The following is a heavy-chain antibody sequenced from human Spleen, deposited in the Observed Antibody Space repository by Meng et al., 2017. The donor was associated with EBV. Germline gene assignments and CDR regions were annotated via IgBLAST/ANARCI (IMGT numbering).Heavy chain of an antibody. V-gene: IGHV4-4*02. CDR1: GASISSANW. CDR3: ARHWELRSPFTF. CDR2: IYHRGTT. D-gene: IGHD1-7*01. Sequence: VPLQESGPGMLKPSETLSLTCAVSGASISSANWWSWVRQPPGKGLEWIGKIYHRGTTDYNPSFNSRVTMSVDKSQNQFSLKLSSVTAADTAVYYCARHWELRSPFTFWGQGILVTVSS. J-gene: IGHJ4*02.